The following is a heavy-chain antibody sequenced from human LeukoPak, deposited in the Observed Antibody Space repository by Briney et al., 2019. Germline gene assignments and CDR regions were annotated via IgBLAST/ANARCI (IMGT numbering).Heavy chain of an antibody. V-gene: IGHV3-53*01. Sequence: GGSLRLSCAASGFIVSGDFMSWVRQAPGKGLEWVTVIYSDGSTYYADSVKGRSTISRDNSKNTLDLQMTGLRAEDTAVYYCARERGRGRDSPWFDYWGQGTLVTVSS. D-gene: IGHD1-26*01. CDR3: ARERGRGRDSPWFDY. J-gene: IGHJ4*02. CDR2: IYSDGST. CDR1: GFIVSGDF.